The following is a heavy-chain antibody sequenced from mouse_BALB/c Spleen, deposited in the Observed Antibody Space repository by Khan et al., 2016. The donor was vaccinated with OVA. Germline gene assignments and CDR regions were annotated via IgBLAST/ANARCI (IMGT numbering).Heavy chain of an antibody. CDR2: ISYSGST. J-gene: IGHJ2*01. CDR3: ARSIMAN. Sequence: EVQLQESGPGLVKPSQSLSLTCTVTGYSITSDYAWNWIRQFPGNTLEWMGYISYSGSTSYNPSLTSRISITRDTSKNQFFLQLNSVTTEDTATYYCARSIMANWGRGTTLTVSS. V-gene: IGHV3-2*02. CDR1: GYSITSDYA.